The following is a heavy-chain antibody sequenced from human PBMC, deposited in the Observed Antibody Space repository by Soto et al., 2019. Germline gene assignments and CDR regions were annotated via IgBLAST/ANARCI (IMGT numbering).Heavy chain of an antibody. CDR1: GFTFSSYG. CDR2: IWYDGSNK. D-gene: IGHD6-19*01. CDR3: ARFMAVAGTFYSGYGMDV. J-gene: IGHJ6*02. Sequence: QVQLVESGGGVVQPGRSLRLSCAASGFTFSSYGMHWVRQAPGKGLEWVAVIWYDGSNKYYADSVKGRFTISRDNSKNTXXLQMNSLRAEDTAVYYCARFMAVAGTFYSGYGMDVWGQGTTVTVSS. V-gene: IGHV3-33*01.